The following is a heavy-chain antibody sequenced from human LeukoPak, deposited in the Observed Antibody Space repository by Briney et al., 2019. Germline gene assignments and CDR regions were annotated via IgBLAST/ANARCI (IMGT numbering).Heavy chain of an antibody. CDR2: IYYSGSA. J-gene: IGHJ3*02. V-gene: IGHV4-39*07. D-gene: IGHD5/OR15-5a*01. Sequence: SETLSLTCTVYGGSISSSSYYWGWIRQPPGKGLEWIGSIYYSGSAFHNPYLKSRLTISGDTSKSQVSLNLTSVTSADTAVYYCARVVSVTLSAFDIWGQGTMVTVSS. CDR1: GGSISSSSYY. CDR3: ARVVSVTLSAFDI.